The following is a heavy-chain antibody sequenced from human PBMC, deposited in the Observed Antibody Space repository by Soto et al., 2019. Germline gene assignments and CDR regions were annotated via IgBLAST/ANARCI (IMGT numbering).Heavy chain of an antibody. CDR2: ISSSGSTI. CDR1: GFTFSSYE. Sequence: GGSLRLSCAASGFTFSSYEMNWVRQAPGKGLEWVSYISSSGSTIYYADSVKGRFTISRDNAKNSLYLQMNSLRAEDTAVYYCARDGGWLQPYYFDYWGQGTLVPVSS. V-gene: IGHV3-48*03. D-gene: IGHD3-16*01. CDR3: ARDGGWLQPYYFDY. J-gene: IGHJ4*02.